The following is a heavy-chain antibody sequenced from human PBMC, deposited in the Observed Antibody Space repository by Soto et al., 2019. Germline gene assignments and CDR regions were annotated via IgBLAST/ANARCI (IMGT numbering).Heavy chain of an antibody. CDR1: GGSVNSGNYY. D-gene: IGHD1-1*01. CDR3: ACVGRETETTVGDDFDI. V-gene: IGHV4-34*01. J-gene: IGHJ3*02. Sequence: QVQLQQWGAGLLKPSETLSLTCAVFGGSVNSGNYYWSWIRHPPGKGLEWIGEMSHSGGTHFNPYITCRVTISVVSSKNQYSLKMSSVTAANTALYDWACVGRETETTVGDDFDIWGPGTMVTVSS. CDR2: MSHSGGT.